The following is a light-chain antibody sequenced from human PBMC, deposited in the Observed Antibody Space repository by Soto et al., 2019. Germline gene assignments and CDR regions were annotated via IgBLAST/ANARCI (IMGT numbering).Light chain of an antibody. Sequence: QSVLTQPPSVSGAPGQRVTISCTGSRTNIGAGYDVHWYQHLPGTAPKLLITGNNNRPSGVPDRFSGSKSGTSASLAITGLLAEDEADYYCQSYDNSLSGPDVVFGGGTKLTVL. J-gene: IGLJ2*01. V-gene: IGLV1-40*01. CDR1: RTNIGAGYD. CDR2: GNN. CDR3: QSYDNSLSGPDVV.